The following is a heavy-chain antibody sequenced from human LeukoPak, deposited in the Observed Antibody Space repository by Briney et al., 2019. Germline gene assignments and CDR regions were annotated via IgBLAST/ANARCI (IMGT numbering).Heavy chain of an antibody. V-gene: IGHV1-69*01. D-gene: IGHD6-19*01. J-gene: IGHJ1*01. Sequence: ASVKVSCKASGGTFSSYAISWVRQAPGQGLEWMGGIIPIFGTANYAQKFQGRVTITADESTSTAYMELSSLRSEDTAVYYCAREDEGVAVAGQGNFQHWGQGTLVTVSS. CDR1: GGTFSSYA. CDR3: AREDEGVAVAGQGNFQH. CDR2: IIPIFGTA.